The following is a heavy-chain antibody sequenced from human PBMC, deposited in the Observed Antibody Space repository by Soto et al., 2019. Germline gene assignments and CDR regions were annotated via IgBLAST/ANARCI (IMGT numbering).Heavy chain of an antibody. CDR3: ARVGVPAAMSY. CDR2: INSDGSNT. V-gene: IGHV3-74*01. J-gene: IGHJ4*02. D-gene: IGHD2-2*01. Sequence: EVQLVESGGGLVQPGGSLRLSCAASGFTFSSFWMHWVRQAPGEGLVWVSRINSDGSNTNYADSVKGRFTISRDNAKNTLYLQMNSLRAEDTAVYYCARVGVPAAMSYWGQGTLVTVSS. CDR1: GFTFSSFW.